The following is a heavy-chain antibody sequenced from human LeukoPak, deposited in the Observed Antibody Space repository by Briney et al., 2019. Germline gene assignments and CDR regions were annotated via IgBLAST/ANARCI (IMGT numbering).Heavy chain of an antibody. CDR1: GGSISSSSYY. D-gene: IGHD5-24*01. CDR2: IYYSGIT. V-gene: IGHV4-39*07. J-gene: IGHJ4*02. Sequence: PSETLSLTCTVSGGSISSSSYYWGWIRQPPGKGLEWIGSIYYSGITYYNPSLKSRVTISVDTSKNQFSLKLSSVTAADTAVYYCARGPPALQRWLQKPFDYWGQGTLVTVSS. CDR3: ARGPPALQRWLQKPFDY.